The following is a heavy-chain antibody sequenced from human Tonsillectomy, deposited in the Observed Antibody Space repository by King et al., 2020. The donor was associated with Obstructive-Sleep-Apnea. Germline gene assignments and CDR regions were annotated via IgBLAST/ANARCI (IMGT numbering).Heavy chain of an antibody. V-gene: IGHV4-39*07. CDR1: GGSISSSGYY. J-gene: IGHJ4*02. Sequence: QLQLQESGPGLVKPSETLSLTCTVSGGSISSSGYYWGWIRQPPGKGLEWIGSIYYSGSTYYNPSLKSRVTMSVDTSKNHSSLKLSSATAADTAMYYCARDQYSSSFFDYWGQGTLVTVSS. CDR3: ARDQYSSSFFDY. CDR2: IYYSGST. D-gene: IGHD6-13*01.